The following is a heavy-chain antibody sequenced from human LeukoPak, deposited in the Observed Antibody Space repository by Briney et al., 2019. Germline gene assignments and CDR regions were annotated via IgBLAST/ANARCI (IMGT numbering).Heavy chain of an antibody. Sequence: SETLSLTCTVSGGSISSYCWSWIRQPPGKGLEWIGYIYYSGSTNYNPSLKSRVTISVDTSKNQFSLKLSSVTAADTAVYYCARQNPVGITHYYYYGMDVWGQGTTVTVSS. D-gene: IGHD3-16*01. J-gene: IGHJ6*02. CDR2: IYYSGST. CDR1: GGSISSYC. V-gene: IGHV4-59*08. CDR3: ARQNPVGITHYYYYGMDV.